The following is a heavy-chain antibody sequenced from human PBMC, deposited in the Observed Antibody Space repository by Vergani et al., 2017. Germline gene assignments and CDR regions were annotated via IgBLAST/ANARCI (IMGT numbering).Heavy chain of an antibody. J-gene: IGHJ3*02. D-gene: IGHD3-22*01. CDR2: IIPILGTA. CDR3: ARVYYYDSSGYYLLSAFDI. CDR1: GGTFSSYA. V-gene: IGHV1-69*01. Sequence: QVQLVQSGAEVKKPGSSVKVSCKASGGTFSSYAISWVRQAPGQGLEWMGGIIPILGTANYAQKFQGRVTITADESTSTAYMELSSLRSEDTAVYYCARVYYYDSSGYYLLSAFDIWGQGTMVTVSS.